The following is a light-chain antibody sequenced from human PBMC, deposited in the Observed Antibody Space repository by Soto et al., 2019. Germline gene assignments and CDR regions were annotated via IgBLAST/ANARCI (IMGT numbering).Light chain of an antibody. V-gene: IGLV2-8*01. Sequence: QSALTQPPSASGSPGQSVTISCTGTTSDIGAYNYVSWYQQRPGKAPKLIIYEVTRRPSGVPDRIFGSKSYTTASLTFSGLQAEDEADYYCSSFAGTNSLVFGTGTKVTVL. CDR1: TSDIGAYNY. CDR3: SSFAGTNSLV. CDR2: EVT. J-gene: IGLJ1*01.